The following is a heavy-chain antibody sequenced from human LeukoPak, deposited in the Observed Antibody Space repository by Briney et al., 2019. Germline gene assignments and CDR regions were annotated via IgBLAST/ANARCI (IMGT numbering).Heavy chain of an antibody. V-gene: IGHV4-30-4*02. D-gene: IGHD6-13*01. CDR1: GGSISSGDYY. CDR3: ASSDIAAGGTSMDV. Sequence: SETLSLTCTVSGGSISSGDYYWSWIRQPPGKGLEWIGYIYYSGSTYYNPSLKSRVTISVDTSKNQFSLKLSSVTAADTAVYYCASSDIAAGGTSMDVWGQGTTVTVSS. J-gene: IGHJ6*02. CDR2: IYYSGST.